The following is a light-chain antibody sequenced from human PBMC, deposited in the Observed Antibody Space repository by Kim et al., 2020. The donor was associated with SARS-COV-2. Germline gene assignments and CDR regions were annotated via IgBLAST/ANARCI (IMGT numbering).Light chain of an antibody. CDR3: QQYYSTPPS. Sequence: DIVMTQSPDSLAVSLGERATLNCKSSQTVLYNSNNKNYLAWYQQKPGQAPKLLIYWASIRESGVSDRFSGSESETDFTLTISGLQAEDVAVYYCQQYYSTPPSFGQGTKLEI. J-gene: IGKJ2*03. CDR1: QTVLYNSNNKNY. CDR2: WAS. V-gene: IGKV4-1*01.